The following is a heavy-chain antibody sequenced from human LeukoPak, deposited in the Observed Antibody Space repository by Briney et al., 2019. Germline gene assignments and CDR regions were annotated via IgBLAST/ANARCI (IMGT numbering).Heavy chain of an antibody. Sequence: GGSLRLSCTASGFTFSSYSMSWVRQGPGTGLEWVSAISDSDDTPVSADSVTGRFTLSRDNSKKTLYLTVDSLRAEDTAVYFCAKELNTERTAGVDSWGQGTLVTVSS. CDR1: GFTFSSYS. CDR2: ISDSDDTP. D-gene: IGHD1-1*01. J-gene: IGHJ4*02. CDR3: AKELNTERTAGVDS. V-gene: IGHV3-23*01.